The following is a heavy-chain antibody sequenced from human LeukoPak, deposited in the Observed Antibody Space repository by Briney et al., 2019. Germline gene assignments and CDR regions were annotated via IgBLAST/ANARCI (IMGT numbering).Heavy chain of an antibody. CDR2: IIPIFGTA. J-gene: IGHJ4*02. CDR1: GGTFSSYA. CDR3: AREVGTGSSSWYSYIDY. V-gene: IGHV1-69*13. D-gene: IGHD6-13*01. Sequence: SVKVSCKASGGTFSSYAISWVRQAPGQGLEWMGGIIPIFGTANYAQKFQGRVTITADESTSTAYMALSSLRSEDTAVYYCAREVGTGSSSWYSYIDYWGQGTLVTVSS.